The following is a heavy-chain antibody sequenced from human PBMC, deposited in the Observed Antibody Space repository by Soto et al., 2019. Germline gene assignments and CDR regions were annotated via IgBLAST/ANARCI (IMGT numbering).Heavy chain of an antibody. J-gene: IGHJ4*02. Sequence: EVQLVESGGGLVKPGGSLRLSCAASGFTFSISSMNWVRQAPGKGLEWVSSISGTSDYISYADSVKGRFTISRDNAKNSLYLQMNSLRAEDTAVYFGARDPSYYGCGSYYYFDYWGQVALVTVSS. CDR1: GFTFSISS. CDR2: ISGTSDYI. V-gene: IGHV3-21*01. CDR3: ARDPSYYGCGSYYYFDY. D-gene: IGHD3-10*01.